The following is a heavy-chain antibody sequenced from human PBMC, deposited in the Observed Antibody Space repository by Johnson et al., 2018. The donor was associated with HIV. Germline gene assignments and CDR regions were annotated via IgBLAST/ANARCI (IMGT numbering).Heavy chain of an antibody. V-gene: IGHV3-20*04. J-gene: IGHJ3*02. D-gene: IGHD1-26*01. CDR3: AKDLFTEREDDAFDI. CDR1: GFSFDDYD. Sequence: VQLVESGGGVVRPGGSLRLSCAASGFSFDDYDMTWVRQATGKGLEWVSGINWHGGSTGYDDSVKGRFTISRDNAKNSLYLQMNSLRAEDTAVYYCAKDLFTEREDDAFDIWGQGTMVTVSS. CDR2: INWHGGST.